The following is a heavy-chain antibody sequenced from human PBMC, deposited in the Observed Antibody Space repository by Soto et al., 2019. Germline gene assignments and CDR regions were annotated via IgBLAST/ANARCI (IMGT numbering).Heavy chain of an antibody. D-gene: IGHD3-10*01. J-gene: IGHJ5*02. CDR3: TRVRDGYTKFGA. CDR2: ISAYNGNT. Sequence: QVQLVQSGAEVKKPGASVKVSCKASGYTFTSYGISWVRQAPGQGLEWMGWISAYNGNTNYAQKLQGRVTMTTDTSTSTADMELRSLRTDDTAVYYCTRVRDGYTKFGAWGEGTLVTVSS. CDR1: GYTFTSYG. V-gene: IGHV1-18*01.